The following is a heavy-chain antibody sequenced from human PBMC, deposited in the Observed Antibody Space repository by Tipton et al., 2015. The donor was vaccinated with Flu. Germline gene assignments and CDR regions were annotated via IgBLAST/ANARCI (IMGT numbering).Heavy chain of an antibody. V-gene: IGHV4-39*07. D-gene: IGHD1-7*01. CDR2: IYYSGTT. CDR3: ARVSRSGTSHAGYFDY. CDR1: GGSISTTIYY. J-gene: IGHJ4*02. Sequence: TLSLTCTVSGGSISTTIYYWGWVRQPPGKGLEWIGSIYYSGTTNYNPSLNSRVTMSVDTSKNQFSLKLSSVTAADTAVYYCARVSRSGTSHAGYFDYWGQGTLVTVSS.